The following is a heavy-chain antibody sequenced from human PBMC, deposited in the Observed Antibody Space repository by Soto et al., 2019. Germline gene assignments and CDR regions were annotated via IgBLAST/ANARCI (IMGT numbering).Heavy chain of an antibody. V-gene: IGHV3-7*03. J-gene: IGHJ5*02. CDR1: GFMFSNFW. CDR2: INEDGSEK. CDR3: ARALFTMNVVDDIRFDP. Sequence: PGWSLRLSCEVSGFMFSNFWMAWVRQAPGKGLEWVAYINEDGSEKSYVDSVKGRFTISRDNAKNSLYLQMLTLRAEDTAMYFCARALFTMNVVDDIRFDPWGQGNLVTVSS. D-gene: IGHD3-22*01.